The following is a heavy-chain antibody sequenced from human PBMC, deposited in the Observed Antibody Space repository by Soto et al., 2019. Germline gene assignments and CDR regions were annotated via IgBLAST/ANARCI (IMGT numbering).Heavy chain of an antibody. CDR1: GFTFSSYA. Sequence: EVQLLESGGGLVQPGGSLRLSCAASGFTFSSYAMSWVRQAPGKGLEWVSAISGSGGSTYYADTVKGRFTISRDNSKNTLYLQMNSLRADDRAVYYCGVYGSWRYYWGQGTLVTVSS. CDR2: ISGSGGST. J-gene: IGHJ4*02. CDR3: GVYGSWRYY. V-gene: IGHV3-23*01. D-gene: IGHD3-10*01.